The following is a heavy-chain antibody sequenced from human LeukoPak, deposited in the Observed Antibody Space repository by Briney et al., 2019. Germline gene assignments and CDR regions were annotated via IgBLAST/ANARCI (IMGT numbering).Heavy chain of an antibody. CDR3: ARDNGYGSGPGDFDY. CDR2: ISSSSSYI. Sequence: PGGSLRLSCAASGFTFSSYSMNWVRQAPGKGLEWVSSISSSSSYIYYADSVKGRFTISRDNAKNSLYLQMNSLRAEDTAVYYCARDNGYGSGPGDFDYWGQGTLVTVSS. J-gene: IGHJ4*02. D-gene: IGHD3-10*01. CDR1: GFTFSSYS. V-gene: IGHV3-21*01.